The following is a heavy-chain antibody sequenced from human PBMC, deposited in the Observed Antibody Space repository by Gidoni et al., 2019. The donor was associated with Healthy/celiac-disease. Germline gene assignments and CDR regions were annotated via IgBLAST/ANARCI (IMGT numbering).Heavy chain of an antibody. J-gene: IGHJ6*02. CDR2: ISGSGGST. CDR1: GFTFSSYA. Sequence: EVQLLESGGGLVQPGGSLRLSCAASGFTFSSYAMSWVRQAPGKGLECVSAISGSGGSTYYADSVKGRFTISRDNSKNTLYLQMNSLRAEDTAVYYCAKRWARYCSSTSCTHPLYGMDVWGQGTTVTVSS. V-gene: IGHV3-23*01. CDR3: AKRWARYCSSTSCTHPLYGMDV. D-gene: IGHD2-2*01.